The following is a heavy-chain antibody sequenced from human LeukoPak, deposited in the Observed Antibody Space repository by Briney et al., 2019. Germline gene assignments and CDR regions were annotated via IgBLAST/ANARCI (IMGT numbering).Heavy chain of an antibody. CDR2: INSDGSST. CDR3: ARDLSTYYYMDV. Sequence: PGGSLRLSCAASGFTFSSNWMHWVRQAPGKGLVWVSRINSDGSSTSYADSVKGRFTISRDNAKNTLYLQMNSLRADDTAVYYCARDLSTYYYMDVWVKGTTVTVSS. J-gene: IGHJ6*03. V-gene: IGHV3-74*01. D-gene: IGHD3-3*02. CDR1: GFTFSSNW.